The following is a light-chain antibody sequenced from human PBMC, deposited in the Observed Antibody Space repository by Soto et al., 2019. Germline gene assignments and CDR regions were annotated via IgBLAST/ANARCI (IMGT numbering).Light chain of an antibody. Sequence: QSVLTQPPSVSGTPGLRVNISCSGGISNIGKDTVNWYQQLPGTAPKLLMFNDDKRPSGVPDRFSGSRSGTSASLAISGLQSDDEAVYSCSTWDDSLNGWVFGGGTQLTVL. J-gene: IGLJ3*02. V-gene: IGLV1-44*01. CDR1: ISNIGKDT. CDR2: NDD. CDR3: STWDDSLNGWV.